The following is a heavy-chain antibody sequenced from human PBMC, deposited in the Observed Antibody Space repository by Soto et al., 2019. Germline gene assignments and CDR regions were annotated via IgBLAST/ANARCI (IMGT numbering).Heavy chain of an antibody. V-gene: IGHV1-46*01. Sequence: ASVKVSCKASGYTFTSYYMHWVRQAPGQGLEWMGIINPSGGSTSYAQKFQGRVTMTRDTSTSTVYMELSSLRSEDTAVYYCARDHGAYYESSGYYYVSGGAFDIWGQ. J-gene: IGHJ3*02. CDR1: GYTFTSYY. CDR2: INPSGGST. CDR3: ARDHGAYYESSGYYYVSGGAFDI. D-gene: IGHD3-22*01.